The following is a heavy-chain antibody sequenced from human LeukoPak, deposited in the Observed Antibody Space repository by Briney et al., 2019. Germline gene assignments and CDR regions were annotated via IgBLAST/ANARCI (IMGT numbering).Heavy chain of an antibody. J-gene: IGHJ6*04. CDR1: GFTFSSYG. CDR3: AKDQGYCSGGSCYPWNGMDV. CDR2: ISYDGSNK. V-gene: IGHV3-30*18. Sequence: GRSLRLSCAASGFTFSSYGMHWVRQAPGKGLEWVAVISYDGSNKYYADSVKGRFTISRDNSKSTLYLQMNSLRAEDTAVYYCAKDQGYCSGGSCYPWNGMDVWGKGTTVTVSS. D-gene: IGHD2-15*01.